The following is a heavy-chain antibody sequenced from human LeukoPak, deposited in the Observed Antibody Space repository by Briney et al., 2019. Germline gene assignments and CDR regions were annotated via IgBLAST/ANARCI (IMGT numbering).Heavy chain of an antibody. CDR2: INPSGNST. CDR3: ARRAGAYSHPYDY. CDR1: GYTFTSYF. D-gene: IGHD4/OR15-4a*01. J-gene: IGHJ4*02. V-gene: IGHV1-46*01. Sequence: ASVKVSCKASGYTFTSYFIHWVRQAPGQGLEWMGIINPSGNSTSYPQKFQGRVTMTRDMSTSAVYMELSTLRSEDTAVYYCARRAGAYSHPYDYWGQGTLVTVSS.